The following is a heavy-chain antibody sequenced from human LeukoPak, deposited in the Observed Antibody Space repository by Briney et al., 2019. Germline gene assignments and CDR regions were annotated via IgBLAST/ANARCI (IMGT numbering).Heavy chain of an antibody. V-gene: IGHV1-8*01. D-gene: IGHD5-18*01. CDR3: ASGKRGYSYGSEFDY. CDR2: MNPNSGNT. J-gene: IGHJ4*02. CDR1: GYTFTSYD. Sequence: ASVKVSCKASGYTFTSYDINWVRQATGQGLEWMGWMNPNSGNTGYAQKFQGRVIMTTDTSTSTAYMELRSLRSDDTAVYYCASGKRGYSYGSEFDYWGQGTLVTVSS.